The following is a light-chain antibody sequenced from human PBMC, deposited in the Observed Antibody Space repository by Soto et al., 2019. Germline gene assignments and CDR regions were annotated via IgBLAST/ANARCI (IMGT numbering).Light chain of an antibody. Sequence: QSVLTQPASVSGSPGQSITISCTGPSSDVGSYNLVSWYQQYPGKAPKLIIFEVFKRPSGVSHRFSGSKSGNTASLTISGLQAEDEADYYCISYTNPAARVFGTGTKLTVL. CDR3: ISYTNPAARV. J-gene: IGLJ1*01. V-gene: IGLV2-14*02. CDR1: SSDVGSYNL. CDR2: EVF.